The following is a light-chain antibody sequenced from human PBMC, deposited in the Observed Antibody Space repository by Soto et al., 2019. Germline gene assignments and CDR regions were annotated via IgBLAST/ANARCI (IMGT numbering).Light chain of an antibody. J-gene: IGLJ2*01. V-gene: IGLV2-14*01. CDR1: SSDVGGYNY. CDR2: DVS. CDR3: SSYTSSSTTV. Sequence: SARTQPASVSGSPGQSSTISCTGTSSDVGGYNYVSWYQQHPGKAPKLITYDVSYRPSRVSNRFSGSKSVNTASLTISGLQAEDGAEYYCSSYTSSSTTVFGGGTKVTVL.